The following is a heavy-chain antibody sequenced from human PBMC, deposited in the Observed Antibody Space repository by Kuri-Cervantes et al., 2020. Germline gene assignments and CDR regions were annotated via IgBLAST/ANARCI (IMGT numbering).Heavy chain of an antibody. CDR2: ILSKTNGETT. J-gene: IGHJ1*01. CDR3: TTYSFSSSWYMGY. CDR1: GFTLSDAW. D-gene: IGHD6-13*01. Sequence: GESLKISCAASGFTLSDAWMSWVRQAPGKGLEWVGRILSKTNGETTDYAAPVKGRFTISRDDSENTVYLQMNSLKTEDTAVYYCTTYSFSSSWYMGYWGQGTLVTVSS. V-gene: IGHV3-15*01.